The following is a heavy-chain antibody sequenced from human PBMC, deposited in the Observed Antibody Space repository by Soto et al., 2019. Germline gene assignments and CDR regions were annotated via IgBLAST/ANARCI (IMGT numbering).Heavy chain of an antibody. CDR1: GVTFSNYA. J-gene: IGHJ3*01. V-gene: IGHV3-23*01. CDR2: ISASGGGT. CDR3: AKWSTALVSEFDF. Sequence: EVQLLESGGGLVQPGGSLRLSCAASGVTFSNYAMSWVRQAPGKGLEWLSAISASGGGTYYADSVKGRFTISRDNSKNTMYLQMNRLRADDTAVYYCAKWSTALVSEFDFWGQGTMVTVSS. D-gene: IGHD5-18*01.